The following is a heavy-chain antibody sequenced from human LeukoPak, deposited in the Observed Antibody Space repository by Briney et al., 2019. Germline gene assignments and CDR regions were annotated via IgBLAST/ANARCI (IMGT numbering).Heavy chain of an antibody. Sequence: ASVKVSCKASGYTFTSYDINWVRQATGQGLEWMGWMNPNSGNTGYAQKFQGRVTMTRNTSISTAYTELSSLRSEDTAVYYCARGLIAAAGADAFDIWGQGTMVTVSS. J-gene: IGHJ3*02. CDR2: MNPNSGNT. CDR1: GYTFTSYD. D-gene: IGHD6-13*01. V-gene: IGHV1-8*01. CDR3: ARGLIAAAGADAFDI.